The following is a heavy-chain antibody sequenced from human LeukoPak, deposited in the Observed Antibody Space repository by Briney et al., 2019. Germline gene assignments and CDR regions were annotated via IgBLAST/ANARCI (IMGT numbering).Heavy chain of an antibody. J-gene: IGHJ4*02. D-gene: IGHD3-22*01. CDR3: ARDLTYYDSSGYGY. CDR1: GFTFSSYG. Sequence: PGRSLRLSCAASGFTFSSYGMHWVRQAPGKGLEWVAVIWYDGSNKYYADSAKGRFTISRDNSKNTLYLQMNSLRAEDTAVYYCARDLTYYDSSGYGYWGQGTLVTVSS. CDR2: IWYDGSNK. V-gene: IGHV3-33*01.